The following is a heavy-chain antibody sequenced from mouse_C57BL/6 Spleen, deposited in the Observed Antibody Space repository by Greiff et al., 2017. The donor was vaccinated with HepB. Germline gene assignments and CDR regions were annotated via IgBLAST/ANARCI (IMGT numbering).Heavy chain of an antibody. D-gene: IGHD3-2*02. CDR2: INYDGSST. CDR1: GFTLSDYY. Sequence: DVKLVESEGGLVQPGSSMKLSCTASGFTLSDYYMAWVRQVPEKGLEWVANINYDGSSTYYLDSLKSRFIISRDNAKNILYLQMSSLKSEDTATYYCARDSSGYFDYWGQGTTLTVSS. V-gene: IGHV5-16*01. CDR3: ARDSSGYFDY. J-gene: IGHJ2*01.